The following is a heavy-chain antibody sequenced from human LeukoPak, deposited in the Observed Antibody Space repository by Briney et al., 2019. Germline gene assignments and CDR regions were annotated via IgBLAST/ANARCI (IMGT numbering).Heavy chain of an antibody. Sequence: GGSLRLSCAASGFTFSNAWMSWVRQAPGKGLEWAGRIKSKTDGGTTDYAAPVKGRFTISRDDSKNTLYLQMNSLKTEDTAVYYCTTLYYDSSGHHDYWGQGTLVTVSS. CDR2: IKSKTDGGTT. J-gene: IGHJ4*02. V-gene: IGHV3-15*01. CDR1: GFTFSNAW. D-gene: IGHD3-22*01. CDR3: TTLYYDSSGHHDY.